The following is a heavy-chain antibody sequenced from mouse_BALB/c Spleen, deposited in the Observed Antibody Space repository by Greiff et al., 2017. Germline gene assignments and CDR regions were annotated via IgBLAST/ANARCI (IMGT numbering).Heavy chain of an antibody. Sequence: VQLQQSGAELVRPGVSVKISCKGSGYTFTDYAMHWVKQSHAKSLEWIGVISTYYGDASYNQKFKGKATLTADTSSSTAYMQLSSLTSEDSAVYFCARSGRWLLPFDYWGQGTTLTVSS. CDR1: GYTFTDYA. D-gene: IGHD2-3*01. CDR3: ARSGRWLLPFDY. J-gene: IGHJ2*01. V-gene: IGHV1S137*01. CDR2: ISTYYGDA.